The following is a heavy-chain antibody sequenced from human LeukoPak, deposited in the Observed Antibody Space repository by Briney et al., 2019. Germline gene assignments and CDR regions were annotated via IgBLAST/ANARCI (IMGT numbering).Heavy chain of an antibody. CDR1: GFTFSSYW. CDR3: ARDAANYYYYYYMDV. V-gene: IGHV3-74*01. CDR2: TNSDGSST. J-gene: IGHJ6*03. Sequence: GGSLRLSCAASGFTFSSYWMHWVRHAPGKGLVWVSRTNSDGSSTSYADSVKGRFTISRDNAKNTLYLQMNSLRAEDTAVYYCARDAANYYYYYYMDVWGKGTTVTVSS.